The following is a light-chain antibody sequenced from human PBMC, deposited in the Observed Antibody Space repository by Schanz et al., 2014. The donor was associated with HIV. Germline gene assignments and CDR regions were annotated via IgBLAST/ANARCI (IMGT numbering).Light chain of an antibody. J-gene: IGKJ4*01. CDR2: GAS. V-gene: IGKV3-20*01. CDR3: HQSGWSPPT. CDR1: QSVSSSY. Sequence: EIVMTQSPGTLSLSPGERATLSCRASQSVSSSYLAWYQHKPGQAPRLLISGASSRATGIPDRFSGGGSGTDFTLTISGLEPEDFAVYYCHQSGWSPPTFGGGTKVEIK.